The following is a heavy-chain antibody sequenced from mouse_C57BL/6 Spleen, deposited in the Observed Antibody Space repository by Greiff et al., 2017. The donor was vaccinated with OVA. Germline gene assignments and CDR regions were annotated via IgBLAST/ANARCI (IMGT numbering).Heavy chain of an antibody. CDR2: IYPGGGYT. CDR1: GYTFTNYW. Sequence: QVQLQQSGAELVRPGPSVKMSCKASGYTFTNYWIGWAKQRPGHGLEWIGDIYPGGGYTNYNEKFKGKATLTADKSSSTAYMQFSSLTSEDSAIYYCARYDGGAMDYWGQGTSVTVSS. CDR3: ARYDGGAMDY. V-gene: IGHV1-63*01. J-gene: IGHJ4*01. D-gene: IGHD2-3*01.